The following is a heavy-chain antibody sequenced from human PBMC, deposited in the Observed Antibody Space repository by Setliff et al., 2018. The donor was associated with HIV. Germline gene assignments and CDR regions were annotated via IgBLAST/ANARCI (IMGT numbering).Heavy chain of an antibody. Sequence: ASVKVSCKASGYTFTNYAIHWVRQAPGQRLEWMGWINAGNGDTKYSQKFQGRVTMTRDTSTSTVYMELSSLRSEDTAVYYCAREHRHFDYWGQGTLVTVSS. CDR2: INAGNGDT. CDR3: AREHRHFDY. D-gene: IGHD2-21*01. CDR1: GYTFTNYA. V-gene: IGHV1-3*01. J-gene: IGHJ4*02.